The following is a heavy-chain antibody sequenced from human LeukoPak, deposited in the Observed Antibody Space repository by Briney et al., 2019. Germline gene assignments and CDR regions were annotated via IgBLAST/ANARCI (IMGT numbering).Heavy chain of an antibody. J-gene: IGHJ6*02. CDR2: ISDSGGST. Sequence: GGSLRLSCAASGFTFSSYEMNWVRQAPGKGLEYVSAISDSGGSTYYADSVKGRFTISRDNSKNTLYLQMSSLRAEDTAVYFCVRGYSFGPYGMDVWGQGTTVTVSS. CDR3: VRGYSFGPYGMDV. CDR1: GFTFSSYE. V-gene: IGHV3-64D*09. D-gene: IGHD2-15*01.